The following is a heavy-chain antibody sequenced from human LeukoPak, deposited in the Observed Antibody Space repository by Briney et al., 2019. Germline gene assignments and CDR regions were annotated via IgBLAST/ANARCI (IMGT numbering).Heavy chain of an antibody. J-gene: IGHJ5*02. Sequence: PGGSLRLSCAASGLTFSSYSMNWVRQAPGKGLEWVSSISSSSSYIYYADSVKGRFTISRDNAKNSLYLQMNSLRAEDTAVYYCARDRPYCSSTSCYLGPIGSWGQGTLVTVSS. CDR3: ARDRPYCSSTSCYLGPIGS. V-gene: IGHV3-21*01. D-gene: IGHD2-2*01. CDR2: ISSSSSYI. CDR1: GLTFSSYS.